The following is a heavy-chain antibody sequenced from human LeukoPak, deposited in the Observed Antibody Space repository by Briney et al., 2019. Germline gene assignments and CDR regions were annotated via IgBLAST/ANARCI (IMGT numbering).Heavy chain of an antibody. CDR3: AQRPRYDSSGHPVP. CDR1: GFAFDTYD. Sequence: PGGSLRLSCAASGFAFDTYDMSWVRQAPGKGLEWVSGVNRNGDSTYYADPVKGRFTISRDNPKSSLFLQMNSLRAEDTAVYYCAQRPRYDSSGHPVPWGQGTLVTVS. V-gene: IGHV3-23*01. D-gene: IGHD3-22*01. CDR2: VNRNGDST. J-gene: IGHJ5*02.